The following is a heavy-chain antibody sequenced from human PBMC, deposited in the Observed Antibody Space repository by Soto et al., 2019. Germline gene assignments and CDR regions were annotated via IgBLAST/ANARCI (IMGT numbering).Heavy chain of an antibody. V-gene: IGHV4-39*01. CDR1: GGSISSSSYY. Sequence: QLQLQESGPGLVKPSETLSLTCTVSGGSISSSSYYWGWIRQPPGKGLEWIGSIYYSGSTYYNPSLKSRVTISVDTSKNQFSLKLSSVTAADTAVYYCARSVLLWFGESPPDAFDIWGQGTMVTVSS. CDR2: IYYSGST. D-gene: IGHD3-10*01. CDR3: ARSVLLWFGESPPDAFDI. J-gene: IGHJ3*02.